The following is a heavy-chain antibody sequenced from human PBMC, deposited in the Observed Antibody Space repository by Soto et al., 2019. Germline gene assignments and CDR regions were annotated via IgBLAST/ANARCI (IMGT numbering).Heavy chain of an antibody. V-gene: IGHV1-46*01. J-gene: IGHJ5*02. CDR1: EYTFTSYY. D-gene: IGHD6-6*01. Sequence: ASVKVSCKASEYTFTSYYMHWVRQAPGQGLEWMGIINPSGGSTSYAQKFQGRVTMTRDTSTSTVYMELSSLRSEDTAVYYCARDEYSSSSSSNWFDPWGQGTLVTVSS. CDR3: ARDEYSSSSSSNWFDP. CDR2: INPSGGST.